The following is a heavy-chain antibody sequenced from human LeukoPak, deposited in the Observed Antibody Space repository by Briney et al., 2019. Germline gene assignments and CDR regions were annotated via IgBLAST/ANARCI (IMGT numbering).Heavy chain of an antibody. Sequence: SETLSLTCPVAGGSISSYYWSLIRQPPGKGLEWIGYIYYSGSTNYNPSLKSRVTISLDTSKNQFSLKLTSGTDADTAVYYCATSYYGSSPNWFVPWGQRTLVTVSS. CDR1: GGSISSYY. CDR3: ATSYYGSSPNWFVP. V-gene: IGHV4-59*01. J-gene: IGHJ5*02. D-gene: IGHD3-22*01. CDR2: IYYSGST.